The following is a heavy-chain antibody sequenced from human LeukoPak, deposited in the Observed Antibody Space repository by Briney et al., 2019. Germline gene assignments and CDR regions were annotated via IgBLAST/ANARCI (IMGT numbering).Heavy chain of an antibody. CDR1: GFTFSTYT. J-gene: IGHJ4*02. Sequence: GGSLRLSCAASGFTFSTYTMYWVRHPPGKRLEWVSIIGNNGGGIHYADSVKGRFTISRDNFKNALYLQMNSLRVENTAVYYCAIDPNWGTHSWGQGVLVTVSS. CDR2: IGNNGGGI. CDR3: AIDPNWGTHS. D-gene: IGHD7-27*01. V-gene: IGHV3-23*01.